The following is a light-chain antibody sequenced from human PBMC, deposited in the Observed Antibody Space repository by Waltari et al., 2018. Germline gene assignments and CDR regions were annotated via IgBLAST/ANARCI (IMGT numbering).Light chain of an antibody. V-gene: IGKV1-39*01. CDR1: QAIRNY. CDR2: AAS. Sequence: DIQMTQSPSSLSASVGDRVTITCRASQAIRNYLSWSQQKPGKAPKLLIYAASSLERGVPSRFSGSGSGTDFTLNITGLQPEDFATYYCLQSYSTPWTFGQGTKVEI. CDR3: LQSYSTPWT. J-gene: IGKJ1*01.